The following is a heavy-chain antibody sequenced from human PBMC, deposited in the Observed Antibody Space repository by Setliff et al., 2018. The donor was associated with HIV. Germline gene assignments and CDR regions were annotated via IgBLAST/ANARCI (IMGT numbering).Heavy chain of an antibody. CDR1: GGNFRFYA. Sequence: ASVKVSCKASGGNFRFYAFSWVRQAPGQGLEWMGGIIPMFVTANYAQKFQDRVTITADESTSTAYMELSSLRFEDTAVYYCARAKATRQARPTNCFDPWGQGTLVTVS. D-gene: IGHD1-1*01. V-gene: IGHV1-69*13. CDR2: IIPMFVTA. J-gene: IGHJ5*02. CDR3: ARAKATRQARPTNCFDP.